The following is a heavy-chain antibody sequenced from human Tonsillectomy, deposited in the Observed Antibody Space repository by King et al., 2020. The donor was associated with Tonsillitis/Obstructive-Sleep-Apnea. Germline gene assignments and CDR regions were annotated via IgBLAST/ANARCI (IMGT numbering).Heavy chain of an antibody. V-gene: IGHV5-51*01. Sequence: QLVQSGAEVKKPGESLKISCKGSGYSFTSYWIGWVRQMPGKGLEWMGSIYPGDSDTRYSPSFQGQVTISADKSITTAYLQWSSVKASDTAMYYCARSPFGVYSYMDVWGKGTTVIVSS. CDR1: GYSFTSYW. J-gene: IGHJ6*03. CDR2: IYPGDSDT. CDR3: ARSPFGVYSYMDV. D-gene: IGHD3-3*01.